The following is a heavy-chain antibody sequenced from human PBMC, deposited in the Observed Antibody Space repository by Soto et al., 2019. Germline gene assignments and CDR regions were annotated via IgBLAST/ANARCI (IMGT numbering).Heavy chain of an antibody. Sequence: ASGPTLVNPTQTVTLTCTFSGFSLSTSGMCVSWIRQPPGKALEWLARIDWDGGKFYSTSLKTRLTISKDTSKNQVVLTVRNMDPVDTATYYCARMGVGGSDYYYYMAVSGKGTTVTVSS. CDR1: GFSLSTSGMC. D-gene: IGHD3-10*01. CDR3: ARMGVGGSDYYYYMAV. V-gene: IGHV2-70*17. J-gene: IGHJ6*03. CDR2: IDWDGGK.